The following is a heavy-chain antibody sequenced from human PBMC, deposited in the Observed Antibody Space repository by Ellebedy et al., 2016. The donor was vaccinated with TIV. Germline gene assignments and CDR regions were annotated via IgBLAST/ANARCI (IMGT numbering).Heavy chain of an antibody. J-gene: IGHJ2*01. CDR3: AKDPYYGSGYFDL. CDR1: GFTFKTYS. D-gene: IGHD3-10*01. CDR2: ISGRGIMT. V-gene: IGHV3-23*01. Sequence: GGSLRLSXSASGFTFKTYSMAWVRQAPGKGLEWVSSISGRGIMTYYEDSVKGRFTISRDNSNNSLYLQMNNLRAEDTAIYYCAKDPYYGSGYFDLWGRGSLVTVSS.